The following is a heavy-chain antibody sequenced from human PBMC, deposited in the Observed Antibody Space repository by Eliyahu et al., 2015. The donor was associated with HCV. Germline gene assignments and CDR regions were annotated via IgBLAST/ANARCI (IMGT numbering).Heavy chain of an antibody. V-gene: IGHV4-34*01. CDR1: GGSFSGYY. CDR3: ARGRGKRITIFGGDAAFDI. D-gene: IGHD3-3*01. J-gene: IGHJ3*02. CDR2: INHSGST. Sequence: QVQLQQWGAGLLKPSETLSLTCAVYGGSFSGYYWXWXRXPPGKGLEWIGEINHSGSTNXNPSLKSRVTISVDTSKNQFSLKLSSVTAADTAVYYCARGRGKRITIFGGDAAFDIWGQGTMVTVSS.